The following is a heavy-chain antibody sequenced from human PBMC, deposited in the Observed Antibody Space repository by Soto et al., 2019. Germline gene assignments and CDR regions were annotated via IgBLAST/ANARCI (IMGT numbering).Heavy chain of an antibody. CDR1: GFTFSDYY. CDR2: ISTGSTNT. V-gene: IGHV3-11*06. Sequence: QVHLVESGGGLVKPGGSLRLSCAASGFTFSDYYMNWIRQAPGKGLGWVSYISTGSTNTIYADSVKGRFTISRDNAKNSLYLQMNSLRAEDTAVYYCARTQGGMITSYYGMDVWGQGTTVTVSS. CDR3: ARTQGGMITSYYGMDV. J-gene: IGHJ6*02. D-gene: IGHD3-22*01.